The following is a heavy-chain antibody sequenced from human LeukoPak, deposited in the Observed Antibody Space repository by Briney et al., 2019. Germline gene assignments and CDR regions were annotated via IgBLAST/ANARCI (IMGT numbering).Heavy chain of an antibody. J-gene: IGHJ3*02. Sequence: ASVKVSCKASGGTFSSYAISWVRQAPGQGLEWMGGIIPIFGTANYAHKFQGRVTITTDESTSTAYMELSSLRSEDTAVYYCAREVNTAMGHGFDIWGQGTMVTVSS. V-gene: IGHV1-69*05. D-gene: IGHD5-18*01. CDR2: IIPIFGTA. CDR1: GGTFSSYA. CDR3: AREVNTAMGHGFDI.